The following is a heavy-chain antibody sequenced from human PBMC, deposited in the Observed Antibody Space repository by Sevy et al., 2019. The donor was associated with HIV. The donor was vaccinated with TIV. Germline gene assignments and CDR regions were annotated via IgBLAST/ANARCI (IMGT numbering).Heavy chain of an antibody. CDR3: ARGRYSSGWFDAFDI. D-gene: IGHD6-19*01. J-gene: IGHJ3*02. Sequence: SETLSLTCTVSGGSSSSYYWSWIRQPAGKGLEWIGRIYTSGSTNYNPSLKSRVTMSVDTSKNQFSLKLSSVTAADTAVYYCARGRYSSGWFDAFDIWGQGTMVTVSS. CDR1: GGSSSSYY. V-gene: IGHV4-4*07. CDR2: IYTSGST.